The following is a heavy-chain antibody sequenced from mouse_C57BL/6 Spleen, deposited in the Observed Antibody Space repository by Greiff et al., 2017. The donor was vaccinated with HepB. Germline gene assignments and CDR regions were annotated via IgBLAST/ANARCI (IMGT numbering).Heavy chain of an antibody. Sequence: VQLQQSGAKLVRPGTSVKVSCKASGYAFTNYLIEWVKQRPGQGLEWIGVINPGSGGTNYNEKFKGKATLTADKSSSTAYMQLSSLTSEDSAVYFCARALYYYGSSLFDYWGQGTTLTVSS. J-gene: IGHJ2*01. D-gene: IGHD1-1*01. V-gene: IGHV1-54*01. CDR2: INPGSGGT. CDR1: GYAFTNYL. CDR3: ARALYYYGSSLFDY.